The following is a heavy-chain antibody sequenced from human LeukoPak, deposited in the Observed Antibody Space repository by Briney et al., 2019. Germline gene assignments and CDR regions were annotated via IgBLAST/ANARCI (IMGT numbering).Heavy chain of an antibody. Sequence: PGGSLRLPCAASGFTFSTYGVHWVRQPPGKGLEWMAVISDDGSNAYYADFVKGRFTISRDNSKNTLYLQMYNLRPEDTAVYYCAKDWNYEKVTDWGQGSLVTVSS. CDR1: GFTFSTYG. CDR3: AKDWNYEKVTD. J-gene: IGHJ4*02. CDR2: ISDDGSNA. V-gene: IGHV3-30*18. D-gene: IGHD1-7*01.